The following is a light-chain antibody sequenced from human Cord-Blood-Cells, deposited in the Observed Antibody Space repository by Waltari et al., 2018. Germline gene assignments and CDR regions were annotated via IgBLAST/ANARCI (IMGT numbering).Light chain of an antibody. J-gene: IGLJ1*01. Sequence: QSALTQPASVSGSPGQSITISCTGTSSDVGGYNYVSWYQQHPGKAPKLMIYEVSKRPSGVSNRFSGSRSGHTASLTISGLQAEDEADYYCSSYTSSSTLVFGTGTKVTVL. CDR2: EVS. V-gene: IGLV2-14*01. CDR1: SSDVGGYNY. CDR3: SSYTSSSTLV.